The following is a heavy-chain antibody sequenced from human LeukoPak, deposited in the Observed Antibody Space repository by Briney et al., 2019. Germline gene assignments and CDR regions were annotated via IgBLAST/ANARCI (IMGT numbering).Heavy chain of an antibody. D-gene: IGHD3-3*01. Sequence: SETLSPTCTVSGGSISSYYWSWIRQPPGKGLEWIGYIYYSGSTNYNPSLKSRVTISVDTSKNQFSLKLSSVTAADTNVYYCARQLFGYDFWSGYYQDYLDSWGQGTLVTVSS. CDR3: ARQLFGYDFWSGYYQDYLDS. CDR2: IYYSGST. V-gene: IGHV4-59*01. CDR1: GGSISSYY. J-gene: IGHJ4*02.